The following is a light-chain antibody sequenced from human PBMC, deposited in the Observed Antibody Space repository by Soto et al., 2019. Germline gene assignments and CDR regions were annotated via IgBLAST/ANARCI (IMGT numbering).Light chain of an antibody. J-gene: IGLJ1*01. CDR1: SSDVGGSNY. CDR2: DVS. CDR3: SSYTSSSTYV. Sequence: QSVLTQPASVSGSPGQSITISCNGTSSDVGGSNYVSWYQQHPGKAPKLIISDVSYRPSGVSNRFSGSKSGNTASLTISRLQVEDEADYYCSSYTSSSTYVFGTGTKVTVL. V-gene: IGLV2-14*01.